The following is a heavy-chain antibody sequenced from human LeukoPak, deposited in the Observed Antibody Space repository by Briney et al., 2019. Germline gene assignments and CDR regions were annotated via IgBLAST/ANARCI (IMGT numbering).Heavy chain of an antibody. J-gene: IGHJ6*02. Sequence: GGSLRLSCAASEFTFSNYSMHWVRQAPGKGLEWISFISSSGRTVDYADSVKGRFTVSRDTAKTSLFLQMNSLRAEDTAVYYCVRDYTYFDSSGYYQPSSYSGMDAWGQGTRVTVSS. D-gene: IGHD3-22*01. CDR3: VRDYTYFDSSGYYQPSSYSGMDA. CDR2: ISSSGRTV. V-gene: IGHV3-48*04. CDR1: EFTFSNYS.